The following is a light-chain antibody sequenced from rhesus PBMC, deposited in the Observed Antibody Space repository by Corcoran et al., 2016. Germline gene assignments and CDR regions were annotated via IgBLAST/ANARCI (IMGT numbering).Light chain of an antibody. J-gene: IGKJ1*01. V-gene: IGKV1S16*01. Sequence: DIQMPQSPSSLSASVGDTVTITCRARQGISNYLALYLQRPGKAPEPLIFYASTMENGGPSRLRGSGCGRDFTLTISSLQPEDFATYYCQQHHSYPPTFGQGTKVEI. CDR2: YAS. CDR1: QGISNY. CDR3: QQHHSYPPT.